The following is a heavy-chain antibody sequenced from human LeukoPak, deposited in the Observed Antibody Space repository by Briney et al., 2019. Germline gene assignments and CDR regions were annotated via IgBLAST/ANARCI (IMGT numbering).Heavy chain of an antibody. CDR2: IYYSGGT. J-gene: IGHJ4*02. D-gene: IGHD3-22*01. Sequence: PSETLSLTCTVSGGAISSYYWSWIRQPPGKGLEWIGYIYYSGGTKYNPSLMSRVTFSVDRAQSQFSLSLTSVTAADTAVYYCARDGLFDSSGYYMDSWGQGTLVIVSS. CDR3: ARDGLFDSSGYYMDS. CDR1: GGAISSYY. V-gene: IGHV4-59*01.